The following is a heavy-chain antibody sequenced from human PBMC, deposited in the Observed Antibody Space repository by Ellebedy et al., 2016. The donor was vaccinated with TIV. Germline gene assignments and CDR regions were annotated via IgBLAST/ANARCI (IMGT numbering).Heavy chain of an antibody. CDR2: ISGSGGST. J-gene: IGHJ5*02. V-gene: IGHV3-23*01. D-gene: IGHD3-9*01. CDR1: GLTFSSYA. Sequence: GESLKISCAASGLTFSSYAMSWVRQAPGEGLEWVSAISGSGGSTYNADSVEGRFTISRNNSENTLYLKIDTLRAEDTAVYYCVRDRQHILTGYWFDPWGQGTLVTVSS. CDR3: VRDRQHILTGYWFDP.